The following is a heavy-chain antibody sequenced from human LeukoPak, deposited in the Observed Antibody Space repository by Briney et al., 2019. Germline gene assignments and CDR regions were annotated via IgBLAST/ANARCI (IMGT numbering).Heavy chain of an antibody. V-gene: IGHV4-59*08. CDR1: GGSISSYY. CDR2: IYYIGGT. D-gene: IGHD2-15*01. CDR3: ARHDVVSRAFDI. J-gene: IGHJ3*02. Sequence: SETLSLTCTVSGGSISSYYWSWNRQVPGKGLEWIAYIYYIGGTDYNPSLKSRVTISVDTSKNQFSLNVSSVTAADTAVYYCARHDVVSRAFDIWGPGTMVTVSS.